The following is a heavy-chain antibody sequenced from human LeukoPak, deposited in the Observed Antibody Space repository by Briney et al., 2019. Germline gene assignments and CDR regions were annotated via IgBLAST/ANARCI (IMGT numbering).Heavy chain of an antibody. CDR2: VTGTGNT. Sequence: GGSLRLSCAASGFTFSNYVMNWVRQAPGKGLEWVSAVTGTGNTYYADSVKGRSTISRDNSKNMVYLQMNSLSADDTAVYHCARRLGDYWGQGTLVTVSS. V-gene: IGHV3-23*01. J-gene: IGHJ4*02. CDR3: ARRLGDY. CDR1: GFTFSNYV.